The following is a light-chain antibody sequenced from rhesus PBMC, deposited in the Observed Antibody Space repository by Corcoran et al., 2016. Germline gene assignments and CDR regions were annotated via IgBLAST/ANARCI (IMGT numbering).Light chain of an antibody. J-gene: IGKJ3*01. CDR1: QGSRSG. CDR3: QQYSSRPFT. Sequence: DIQMTQSPSSLSASVGDPVTITCRASQGSRSGVAWYQQKPGKAPKFLIDKAYSLQSGVPSRFSVMVSGTDFPLTISILHSEDFSTYYCQQYSSRPFTFGPRTKLDIK. V-gene: IGKV1-22*01. CDR2: KAY.